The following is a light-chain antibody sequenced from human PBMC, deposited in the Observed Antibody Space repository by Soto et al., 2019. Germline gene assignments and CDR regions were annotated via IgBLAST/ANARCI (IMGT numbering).Light chain of an antibody. Sequence: DIQMTQSPSTLSASVGDRVTITCRASQSISSWLAWYQQKPGKAPKFLIYRASGLESGVPSRFSGSGSGTEFTLTISSLQPDDFATYYCQQYNGDSYTFGQGTKLEIK. V-gene: IGKV1-5*03. J-gene: IGKJ2*01. CDR1: QSISSW. CDR3: QQYNGDSYT. CDR2: RAS.